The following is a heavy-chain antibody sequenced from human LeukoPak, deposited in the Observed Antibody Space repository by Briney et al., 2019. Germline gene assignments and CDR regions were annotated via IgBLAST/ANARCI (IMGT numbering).Heavy chain of an antibody. CDR3: ARARERYYYGSGSYYKGSSFDP. Sequence: GGSLRLSCAASGFTFSSYEMNWVRQAPGKGLEWVSYISSSGSTIYYADSVKGRFTISRDNAKNSLYLQMNSLRAEDTALYHCARARERYYYGSGSYYKGSSFDPWGQGTLVTVSS. CDR2: ISSSGSTI. J-gene: IGHJ5*02. D-gene: IGHD3-10*01. V-gene: IGHV3-48*03. CDR1: GFTFSSYE.